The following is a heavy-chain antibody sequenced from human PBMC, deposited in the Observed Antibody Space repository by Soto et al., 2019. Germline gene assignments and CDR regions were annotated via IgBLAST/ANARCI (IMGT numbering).Heavy chain of an antibody. D-gene: IGHD3-3*01. Sequence: SETLSLTCSVSGDSINSDKYYWGWIRQPPGKGLEWIGSIYHRGNTYYNPSLQTRVTISLDKSKSQFSLRLNSVTAADSAVYFCAILEGLATLPYHLDFCGQGSQVPGSS. J-gene: IGHJ1*01. CDR3: AILEGLATLPYHLDF. CDR2: IYHRGNT. V-gene: IGHV4-39*01. CDR1: GDSINSDKYY.